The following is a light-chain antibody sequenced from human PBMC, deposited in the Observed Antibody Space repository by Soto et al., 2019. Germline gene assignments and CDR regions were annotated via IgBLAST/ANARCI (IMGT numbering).Light chain of an antibody. CDR2: EGG. CDR1: SSDVGNYNF. V-gene: IGLV2-14*02. CDR3: SSYTSSSTLV. Sequence: QSALTQPASVSGSPGQSITISCTGTSSDVGNYNFVSWYQQHPGKAPKLMISEGGKRPSGVSDRFSGSKSGNTASLTISGLQAEDEADYYCSSYTSSSTLVFGTGTKVTVL. J-gene: IGLJ1*01.